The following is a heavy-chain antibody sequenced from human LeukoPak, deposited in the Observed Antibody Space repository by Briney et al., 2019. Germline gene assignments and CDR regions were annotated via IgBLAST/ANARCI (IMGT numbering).Heavy chain of an antibody. CDR1: GFTFSNYG. D-gene: IGHD2-2*01. J-gene: IGHJ4*02. V-gene: IGHV3-23*01. CDR3: ARGSPSQSFVVVPAALDY. Sequence: PGGSLRLSCAASGFTFSNYGMSWVRQAPGKGLEWVSAISGSGGSTYYADSVKGRFTISRDNSKNTRYLQMNSLRAEDTAVYYCARGSPSQSFVVVPAALDYWGQGTLVTVSS. CDR2: ISGSGGST.